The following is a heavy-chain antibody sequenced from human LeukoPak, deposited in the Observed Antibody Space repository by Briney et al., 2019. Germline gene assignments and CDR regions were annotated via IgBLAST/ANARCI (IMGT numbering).Heavy chain of an antibody. CDR3: ARAYSSSSGPAYYYYYMDV. D-gene: IGHD6-6*01. Sequence: ASVKVSCKASGYTFTGYYMHWVRQAPGQGLEWMGWINPNSCGTNYAQKFQGRVTMTRDTSISTAYMELSRLRSDDTAVYYCARAYSSSSGPAYYYYYMDVWGKGTTVTVSS. V-gene: IGHV1-2*02. J-gene: IGHJ6*03. CDR1: GYTFTGYY. CDR2: INPNSCGT.